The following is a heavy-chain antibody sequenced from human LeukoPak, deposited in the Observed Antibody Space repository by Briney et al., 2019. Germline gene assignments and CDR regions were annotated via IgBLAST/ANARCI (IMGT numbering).Heavy chain of an antibody. V-gene: IGHV3-66*02. D-gene: IGHD3-16*02. CDR2: IYSGGST. CDR1: GCTLSRNY. CDR3: PRWQGALSSYDY. Sequence: GGALTLSCAACGCTLSRNYLCWLRQARGKGLEGVSGIYSGGSTYYTDSVNGRFTTSRANSKNTLYLQMNSLRAEDTAVHYSPRWQGALSSYDYWGQGTLVTVSS. J-gene: IGHJ4*02.